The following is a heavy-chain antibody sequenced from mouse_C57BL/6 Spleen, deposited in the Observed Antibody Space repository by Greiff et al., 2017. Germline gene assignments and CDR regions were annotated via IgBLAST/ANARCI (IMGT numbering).Heavy chain of an antibody. CDR3: ARGYDYPYYAMDY. J-gene: IGHJ4*01. CDR1: GFTFSDYG. Sequence: DVKLVESGGGLVKPGGSLKLSCAASGFTFSDYGMHWVRQAPEKGLEWVAYISSGSSTIYYADTVKGRFTISRDNAKNTLFLQMTSLRSEDTAMYYCARGYDYPYYAMDYWGQGTSVTVSS. D-gene: IGHD2-4*01. CDR2: ISSGSSTI. V-gene: IGHV5-17*01.